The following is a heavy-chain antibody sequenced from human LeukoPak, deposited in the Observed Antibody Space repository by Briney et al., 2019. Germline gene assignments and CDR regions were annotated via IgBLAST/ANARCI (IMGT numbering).Heavy chain of an antibody. CDR3: ARGSGDFDP. J-gene: IGHJ2*01. D-gene: IGHD7-27*01. CDR2: ISSSSSHI. Sequence: PGGSLRLSCTASGFSFSDYYMSWIRQAPGRGLEWISYISSSSSHIKYADSVTGRVTSSRDNAERSVHLQMNRLRAEDTAVYYCARGSGDFDPWGRGTLVTV. V-gene: IGHV3-11*05. CDR1: GFSFSDYY.